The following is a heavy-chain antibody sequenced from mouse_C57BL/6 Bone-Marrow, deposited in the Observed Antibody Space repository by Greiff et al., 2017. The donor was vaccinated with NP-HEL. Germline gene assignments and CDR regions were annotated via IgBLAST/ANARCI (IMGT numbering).Heavy chain of an antibody. J-gene: IGHJ2*01. D-gene: IGHD1-1*01. Sequence: EVKLLESGAGFVKPGASVKLSCTASGFNINDYYMHWVQQRTEQGLEWIGRIGPEDGESKYAPNVQGKATITADTSSNTAYLQLSSLTSEDTAVYYCARERDYYGSIYYFDYWGKGTTLTVSS. CDR3: ARERDYYGSIYYFDY. V-gene: IGHV14-2*01. CDR1: GFNINDYY. CDR2: IGPEDGES.